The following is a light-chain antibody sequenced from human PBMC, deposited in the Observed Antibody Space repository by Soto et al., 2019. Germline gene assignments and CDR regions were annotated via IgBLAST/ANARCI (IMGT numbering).Light chain of an antibody. CDR1: QSVLYSSNNKNY. J-gene: IGKJ1*01. Sequence: IVMTQSPDSLAVSLRERANINCKSSQSVLYSSNNKNYLAWYQQKPGQPPKLLIYWASTRESGVPDRFSGSGSGTDFTLTISSLQAEDVAVYYCQEYYSSLWTFGQGTKGEIK. CDR2: WAS. V-gene: IGKV4-1*01. CDR3: QEYYSSLWT.